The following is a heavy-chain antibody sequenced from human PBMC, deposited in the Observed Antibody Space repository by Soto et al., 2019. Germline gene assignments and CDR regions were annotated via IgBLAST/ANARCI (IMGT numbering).Heavy chain of an antibody. V-gene: IGHV4-39*01. CDR2: IYYSGST. Sequence: QLQLQESGPRLVKPSETLSLTCSVSGGSISSSSYSWGWIRQPPGKGLEWTGTIYYSGSTHYNPSLEGRVAISADTPNNQLSLRLSSVTAADTAVYYCGRQPGHCGSTTCFGYYSVDVWGQGTTVTVS. CDR3: GRQPGHCGSTTCFGYYSVDV. D-gene: IGHD2-2*01. CDR1: GGSISSSSYS. J-gene: IGHJ6*02.